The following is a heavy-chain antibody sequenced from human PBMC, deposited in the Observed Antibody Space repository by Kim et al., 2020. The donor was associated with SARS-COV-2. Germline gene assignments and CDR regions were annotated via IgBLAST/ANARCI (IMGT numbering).Heavy chain of an antibody. V-gene: IGHV3-30*04. CDR2: ISYDGSNK. CDR3: ARDIDGKTSGSYYKDDLFNWFDP. Sequence: GGSLRLSCAASGFTFSSYAMHWVRQAPGKGLEWVAVISYDGSNKYYADSVKGRFTISRDNSKNTLYLQMNSLRAEDTAVYYCARDIDGKTSGSYYKDDLFNWFDPWGQGTLVTVSS. J-gene: IGHJ5*02. CDR1: GFTFSSYA. D-gene: IGHD3-10*01.